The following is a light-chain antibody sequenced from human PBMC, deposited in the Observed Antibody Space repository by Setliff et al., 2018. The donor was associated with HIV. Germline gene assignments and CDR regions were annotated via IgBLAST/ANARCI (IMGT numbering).Light chain of an antibody. J-gene: IGLJ1*01. CDR1: SSDVGGYDF. CDR2: DVS. Sequence: QSALTQPASVSGSPGQSITISCIGTSSDVGGYDFVSWHQQRPGKAPKLIIFDVSERPSGVSHRFSASKSGNTASLTISGLQTEDEANYFCASYRSPATYVFGIGTKVTVL. CDR3: ASYRSPATYV. V-gene: IGLV2-14*03.